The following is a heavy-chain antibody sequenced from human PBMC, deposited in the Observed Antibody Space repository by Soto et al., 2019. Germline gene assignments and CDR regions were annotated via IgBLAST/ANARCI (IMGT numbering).Heavy chain of an antibody. J-gene: IGHJ4*02. CDR3: ASGLSGDKVDQ. D-gene: IGHD2-21*01. CDR2: IYDSGNT. CDR1: GGSISDGAYY. V-gene: IGHV4-30-4*01. Sequence: QVQLQESGPGLVKPSQTLSLTCTVSGGSISDGAYYWSWIRQPPGKGLEWIGHIYDSGNTYNNPSLNSRLTISVDTSHNHFSLNLNSVTAADTAVYYCASGLSGDKVDQWGQGTLVTVSS.